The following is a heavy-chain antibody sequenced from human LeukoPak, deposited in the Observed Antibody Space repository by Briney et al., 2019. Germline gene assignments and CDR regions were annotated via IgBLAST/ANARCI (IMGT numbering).Heavy chain of an antibody. Sequence: PGRSLRLSCAASGFTFSNYGMHWVRQAPGQGLEWVALLVYDGFYKYYADSVKGRFTISRDDSTNTVYLHLSSLRAEDTAVYYCAKDLIARVRGSPMDVWGQGTRVIVSS. CDR2: LVYDGFYK. CDR1: GFTFSNYG. J-gene: IGHJ6*02. D-gene: IGHD3-10*01. CDR3: AKDLIARVRGSPMDV. V-gene: IGHV3-30*18.